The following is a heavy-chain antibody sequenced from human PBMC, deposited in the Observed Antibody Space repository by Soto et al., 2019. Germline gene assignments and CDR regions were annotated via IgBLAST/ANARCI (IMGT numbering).Heavy chain of an antibody. CDR2: ISAYNGKR. CDR3: ARGRIVASIHDAFEI. J-gene: IGHJ3*02. CDR1: GYDFTSYG. V-gene: IGHV1-18*01. Sequence: QGQLLQSGDEVKKPGASVRVCCRASGYDFTSYGISWVRQAPGHGLEWVSWISAYNGKRDTAQKFQGRVTMTLDTSTDTAHMELGDLTSADTAVYYCARGRIVASIHDAFEIWGQGTMVAVSS. D-gene: IGHD2-21*01.